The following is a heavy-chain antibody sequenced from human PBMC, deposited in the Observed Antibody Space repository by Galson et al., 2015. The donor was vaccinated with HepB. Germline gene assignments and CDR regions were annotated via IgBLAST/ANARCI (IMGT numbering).Heavy chain of an antibody. CDR1: GYTLTDLS. V-gene: IGHV1-24*01. J-gene: IGHJ4*02. D-gene: IGHD3-10*01. CDR3: ATDTALIDGFGELFY. CDR2: FDPEDGET. Sequence: SVKVSCKASGYTLTDLSMHWVRQAPGKGLEWMGGFDPEDGETIYAQKFQGRVTMTEDTSTDTAYMELSSLRSEDTAVYYCATDTALIDGFGELFYWGQGTLVTVSS.